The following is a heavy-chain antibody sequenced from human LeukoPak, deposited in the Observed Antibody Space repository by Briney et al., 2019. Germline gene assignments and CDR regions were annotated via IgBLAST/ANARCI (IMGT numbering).Heavy chain of an antibody. V-gene: IGHV4-59*01. CDR3: ARDVGYCSSTSCYYNRWYDP. CDR2: IYYSGST. J-gene: IGHJ5*02. Sequence: PSETLSLTCTVSGGSFSSYYWSWIRQPPGKGLEWIGYIYYSGSTNYNPSLKSRVTISVDTSKNQFSLKLSSVTAADTAVYYCARDVGYCSSTSCYYNRWYDPWGQGTLVTVSS. CDR1: GGSFSSYY. D-gene: IGHD2-2*03.